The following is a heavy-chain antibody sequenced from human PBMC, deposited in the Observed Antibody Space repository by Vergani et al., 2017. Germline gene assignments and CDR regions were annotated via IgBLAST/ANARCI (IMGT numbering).Heavy chain of an antibody. CDR2: IYYSGST. CDR1: GGSISSGGYY. CDR3: AKDYIRGAQLSYYYGMDV. V-gene: IGHV4-31*03. Sequence: QVQLQESGPGLVKPSQTLSLTCTVSGGSISSGGYYWSWIRQHPGKGLEWIGYIYYSGSTYYNPSLKSRVTISVDTSKNQFSLKLSSVTAADTAVYYCAKDYIRGAQLSYYYGMDVWGQGTTVTVSS. J-gene: IGHJ6*02. D-gene: IGHD2-2*01.